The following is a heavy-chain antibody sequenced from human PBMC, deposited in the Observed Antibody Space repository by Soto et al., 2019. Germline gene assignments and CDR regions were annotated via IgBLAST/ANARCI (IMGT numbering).Heavy chain of an antibody. J-gene: IGHJ6*02. CDR2: INHSGST. V-gene: IGHV4-34*01. CDR3: ARVYYYGSGSYYNVGYYYYGMDV. D-gene: IGHD3-10*01. Sequence: TLSLTCAVYGGSFSGYYWSWIRQPPGKGLEWIGEINHSGSTNYNPSLKSRVTISVDTSKNQFSLKLSSVTAADTAVYYCARVYYYGSGSYYNVGYYYYGMDVWGQGTTVTVSS. CDR1: GGSFSGYY.